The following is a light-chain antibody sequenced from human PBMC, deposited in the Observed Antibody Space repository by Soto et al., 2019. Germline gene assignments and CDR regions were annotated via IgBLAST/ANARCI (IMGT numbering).Light chain of an antibody. CDR2: AAS. Sequence: DIQLTQSPSFLSASVGDRVTITCRASQGISSYLAWYQQKPGKAPKLLIYAASTLQSGVPSRFSGSGSGTEFTLTISSLQPVDFATYYCQQLNSYPPFTFGPGTKVDIK. CDR3: QQLNSYPPFT. CDR1: QGISSY. V-gene: IGKV1-9*01. J-gene: IGKJ3*01.